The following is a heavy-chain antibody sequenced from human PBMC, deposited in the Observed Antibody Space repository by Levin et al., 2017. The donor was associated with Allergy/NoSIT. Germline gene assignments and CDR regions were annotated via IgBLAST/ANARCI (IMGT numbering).Heavy chain of an antibody. Sequence: SETLSLTCAVSGGSISSGGYSWSWIRQPPGKGLEWIGYIYHSGSTYYNPSLKSRVTISVDRSKNQFSLKLSSVTAADTAVYYCARQAETDNYFDYWGQGTLVTVSS. D-gene: IGHD2-15*01. J-gene: IGHJ4*02. V-gene: IGHV4-30-2*01. CDR2: IYHSGST. CDR1: GGSISSGGYS. CDR3: ARQAETDNYFDY.